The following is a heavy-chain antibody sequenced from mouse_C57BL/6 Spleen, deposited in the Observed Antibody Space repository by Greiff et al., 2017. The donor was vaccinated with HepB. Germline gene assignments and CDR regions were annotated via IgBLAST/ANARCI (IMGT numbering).Heavy chain of an antibody. CDR1: GYTFTDYY. CDR3: ARGGYLYAMDY. Sequence: EVQLQQSGPELVKPGASVKISCKASGYTFTDYYMNWVKQSHGKSLEWIGDINPNNGGTSYNQKFKGKATLTVDKSSSTAYMERRSLTSEDSAVYYCARGGYLYAMDYWGQGTSVTVSS. CDR2: INPNNGGT. V-gene: IGHV1-26*01. D-gene: IGHD2-2*01. J-gene: IGHJ4*01.